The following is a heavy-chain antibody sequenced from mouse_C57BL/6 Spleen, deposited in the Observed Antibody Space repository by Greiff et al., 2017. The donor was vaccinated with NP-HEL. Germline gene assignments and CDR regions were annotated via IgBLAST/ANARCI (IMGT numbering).Heavy chain of an antibody. Sequence: LQESGAELVRPGASVKISCKASGYAFSSYWMNWVKQRPGKGLEWIGQIYPGDGDTNYNGKFKGKATLTADKSSSTAYMQLSSLTSEDSAVYFCARGMVTTGGYAMDYWGQGTSVTVSS. D-gene: IGHD2-2*01. CDR1: GYAFSSYW. CDR3: ARGMVTTGGYAMDY. V-gene: IGHV1-80*01. CDR2: IYPGDGDT. J-gene: IGHJ4*01.